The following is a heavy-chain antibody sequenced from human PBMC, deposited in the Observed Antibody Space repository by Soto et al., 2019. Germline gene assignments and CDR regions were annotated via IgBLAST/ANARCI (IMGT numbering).Heavy chain of an antibody. Sequence: GGSLRLSCAASGFTFSSYGMHWVRQAPGKGLEWVAVISYDGSNKYYADSVKGRFTISRDNSKNTLYLQMNSLRAEDTAVYYCAKDTGSSWYRGYYFDYWGQGTLVTVSS. CDR2: ISYDGSNK. CDR1: GFTFSSYG. CDR3: AKDTGSSWYRGYYFDY. D-gene: IGHD6-13*01. J-gene: IGHJ4*02. V-gene: IGHV3-30*18.